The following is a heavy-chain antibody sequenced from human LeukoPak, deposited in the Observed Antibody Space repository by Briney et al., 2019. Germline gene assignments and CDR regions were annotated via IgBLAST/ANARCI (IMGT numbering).Heavy chain of an antibody. Sequence: SETLSLTCTVSGGPISTYQWSWIRQPPGKGLEWIGYIYYTGSTNYDPSLRSRVTISLDTSKNQFSLRVNSVTAADTAVYYCARRTTVTPNWFDPWGQGTLVTVSS. CDR3: ARRTTVTPNWFDP. V-gene: IGHV4-59*08. J-gene: IGHJ5*02. CDR2: IYYTGST. D-gene: IGHD4-17*01. CDR1: GGPISTYQ.